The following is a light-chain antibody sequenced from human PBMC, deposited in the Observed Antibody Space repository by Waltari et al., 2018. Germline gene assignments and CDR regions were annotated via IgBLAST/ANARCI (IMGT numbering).Light chain of an antibody. V-gene: IGLV2-8*01. CDR2: EVN. J-gene: IGLJ3*02. CDR1: SRDVGGYNY. CDR3: SSFAGRDNFGV. Sequence: QSALTQPPSAAGSPGQSVTISCTGTSRDVGGYNYVSWYQQHPGKAPKLLIYEVNKRPSGVPDRFSGSKSGNTASLTVSGLQVEDEGDYYCSSFAGRDNFGVFGGGTKLNVL.